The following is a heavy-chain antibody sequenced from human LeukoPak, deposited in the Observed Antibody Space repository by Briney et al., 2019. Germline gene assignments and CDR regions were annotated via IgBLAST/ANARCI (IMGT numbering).Heavy chain of an antibody. Sequence: PGGSLRLSCAASGFTFSDYYMSWIRQAPGKGLEWVSYISSSGSTIYYADSVKGRFTISRDNAKNSLYLQMNSLRAEDTAVYYCARDLKGSFVYYGSGSYFNWFDPWGQGTLVTVSS. CDR1: GFTFSDYY. J-gene: IGHJ5*02. CDR3: ARDLKGSFVYYGSGSYFNWFDP. CDR2: ISSSGSTI. V-gene: IGHV3-11*01. D-gene: IGHD3-10*01.